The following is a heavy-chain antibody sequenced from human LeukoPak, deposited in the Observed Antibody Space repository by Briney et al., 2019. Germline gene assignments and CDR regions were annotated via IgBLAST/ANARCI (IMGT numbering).Heavy chain of an antibody. CDR2: IIPIFGTA. Sequence: SVKVSCKASGGTFSGYAISWVRQAPGQGLEWIGRIIPIFGTANYAQKFQGRVTITTDESTSTAYMELSSLRSEDTAVYYCARANFKGLTYYYDSSGYSDWGQGTLVTVSS. J-gene: IGHJ4*02. V-gene: IGHV1-69*05. D-gene: IGHD3-22*01. CDR3: ARANFKGLTYYYDSSGYSD. CDR1: GGTFSGYA.